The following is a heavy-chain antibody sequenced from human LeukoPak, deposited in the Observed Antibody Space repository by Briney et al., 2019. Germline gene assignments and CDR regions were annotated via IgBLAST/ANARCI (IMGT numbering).Heavy chain of an antibody. CDR2: SNSYGSST. J-gene: IGHJ4*02. V-gene: IGHV3-74*01. D-gene: IGHD3-22*01. CDR1: GFTLSSYW. Sequence: GGSLRPSCAASGFTLSSYWMHWVRQAPGKGLIWVSRSNSYGSSTSYADSVQGRFTISRDNAKNTLYLQMNSLRAEDTAVYYCAKDHGWLPHDWGQGTLVTVPS. CDR3: AKDHGWLPHD.